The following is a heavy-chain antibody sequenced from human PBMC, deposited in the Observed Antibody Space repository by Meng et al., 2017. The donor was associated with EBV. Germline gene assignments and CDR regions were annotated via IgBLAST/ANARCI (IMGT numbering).Heavy chain of an antibody. J-gene: IGHJ4*02. Sequence: VRRVESWSGCKKPGSPVKVSSKTSGGIFTSYAISWVRQAPGQGLEWMGGIIPIFGTANYAQKFQGRVTITADKSTSTAYMELSSLRSEDTAVYYCARAEIAAAGRLDYWGQGTLVTVS. CDR3: ARAEIAAAGRLDY. D-gene: IGHD6-13*01. V-gene: IGHV1-69*06. CDR2: IIPIFGTA. CDR1: GGIFTSYA.